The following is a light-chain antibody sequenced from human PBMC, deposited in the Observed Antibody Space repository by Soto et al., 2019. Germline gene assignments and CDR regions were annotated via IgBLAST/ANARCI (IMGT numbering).Light chain of an antibody. J-gene: IGLJ3*02. CDR3: QSYDTGLSSWV. Sequence: QSVLTLPPSVSGAPGQRGTISCTGSSSNIGAGYDVHWYQQLPGTAPKLLIYSNTNRPSGVPDRFSGSKSGTSASLAITGLQAEDEGDYFCQSYDTGLSSWVFGGGTKLTVL. V-gene: IGLV1-40*01. CDR2: SNT. CDR1: SSNIGAGYD.